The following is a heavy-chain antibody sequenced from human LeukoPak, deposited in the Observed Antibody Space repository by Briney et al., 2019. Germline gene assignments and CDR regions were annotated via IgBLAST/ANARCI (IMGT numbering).Heavy chain of an antibody. D-gene: IGHD1-1*01. Sequence: GASVKVSCRASGYNFSAYGMTWVRQAPGQGLKWMGWVTSDNRDTKYAPKFQGRVTMTTDMSSTTAYMELRSLRSDDTAVYYCARGSHEYWNDYWGQGTLVTVSS. CDR3: ARGSHEYWNDY. V-gene: IGHV1-18*01. CDR1: GYNFSAYG. CDR2: VTSDNRDT. J-gene: IGHJ4*02.